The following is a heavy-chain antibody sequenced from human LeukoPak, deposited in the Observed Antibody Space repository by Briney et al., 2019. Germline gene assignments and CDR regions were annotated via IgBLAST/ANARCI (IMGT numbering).Heavy chain of an antibody. CDR3: ARTGGPTYKSSWFI. D-gene: IGHD6-13*01. CDR1: GGSISSSIHY. V-gene: IGHV4-39*07. Sequence: SETLSLTCAVSGGSISSSIHYWAWIRQPPGKGLEWIGSMYYSGSTYYNPSIKSRLTISLDRSENQFSLKLSSVTAADTAVYYCARTGGPTYKSSWFIWGQGTMVTVSS. J-gene: IGHJ3*02. CDR2: MYYSGST.